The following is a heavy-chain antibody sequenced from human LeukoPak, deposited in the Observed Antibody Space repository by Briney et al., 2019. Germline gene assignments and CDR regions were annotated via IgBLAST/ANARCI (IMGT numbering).Heavy chain of an antibody. CDR3: ARVDTYYDFCSGLGTAGFDP. D-gene: IGHD3-3*01. CDR1: GFTFSSYW. J-gene: IGHJ5*02. CDR2: INQDGSEK. Sequence: GGSLRLSCAASGFTFSSYWMSWVRQAPGKGLEWVANINQDGSEKYYVDSVKGRFTISRDNAKNSLYLQMNRLRAEDTAVYYCARVDTYYDFCSGLGTAGFDPWGQGTLVTVSS. V-gene: IGHV3-7*01.